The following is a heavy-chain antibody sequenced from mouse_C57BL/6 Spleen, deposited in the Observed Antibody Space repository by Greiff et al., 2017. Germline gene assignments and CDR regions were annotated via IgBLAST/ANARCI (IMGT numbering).Heavy chain of an antibody. CDR2: IYPGSGNT. Sequence: VQGVESGAELVRPGASVKLSCKASGYTFTDYYINWVKQRPGQGLEWIARIYPGSGNTSYNEKFKGKATLTAEKSSSTAYMQLSSLTSEDAAVYFCARASLGDYYGSGYAYYYAMDDWGQGTSVTVSS. CDR3: ARASLGDYYGSGYAYYYAMDD. CDR1: GYTFTDYY. D-gene: IGHD1-1*01. V-gene: IGHV1-76*01. J-gene: IGHJ4*01.